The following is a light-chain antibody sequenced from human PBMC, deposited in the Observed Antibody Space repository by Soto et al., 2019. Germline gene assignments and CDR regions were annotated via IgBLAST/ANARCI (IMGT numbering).Light chain of an antibody. V-gene: IGKV3-11*01. CDR1: QSFSSY. CDR2: DAS. CDR3: QKRSTWTFT. J-gene: IGKJ3*01. Sequence: EIVLTQSPATLSLSPGERATLSCRASQSFSSYLAWYQQKPDQAPRLLIYDASNRATGIPARFSGSGSGTEFTLTISSLEPEDFAVYYCQKRSTWTFTFGPGTKVDIK.